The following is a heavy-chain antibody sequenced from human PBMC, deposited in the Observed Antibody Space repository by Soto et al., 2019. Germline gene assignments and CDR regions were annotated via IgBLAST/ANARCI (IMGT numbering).Heavy chain of an antibody. D-gene: IGHD3-3*01. CDR2: ISAYNGNT. CDR1: GYTFSSYG. V-gene: IGHV1-18*04. J-gene: IGHJ6*02. Sequence: VASVKVSCKASGYTFSSYGISWVRQAPRQGLAWMGWISAYNGNTNYAQKLQGRVTMTTDTSTSTAYMELRSLRSDDTAVYYCARGGEDTGLVTSRYGMEVWGQGTT. CDR3: ARGGEDTGLVTSRYGMEV.